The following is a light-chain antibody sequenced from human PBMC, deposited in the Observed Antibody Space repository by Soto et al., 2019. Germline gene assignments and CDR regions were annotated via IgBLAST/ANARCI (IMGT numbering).Light chain of an antibody. CDR1: QNVNRY. CDR3: QQRTNWPPLT. V-gene: IGKV3-11*01. J-gene: IGKJ4*01. Sequence: EVVLTQSPATLSLSPGERATLSCRASQNVNRYLAWYQQKPGQAPILLIYDASNRATGIPGRFSGSGSGTDFTLTISSLEPEDFAVYYCQQRTNWPPLTFGGGTNVEIK. CDR2: DAS.